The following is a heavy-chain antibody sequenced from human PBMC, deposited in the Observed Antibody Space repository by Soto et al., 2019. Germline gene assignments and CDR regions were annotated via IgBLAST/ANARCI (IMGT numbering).Heavy chain of an antibody. Sequence: SVKVSCKASGGTFSSYAISWVRQAPGQGLEWMGGIIPIFGTANYAQKFQGRVTITADESTSTAYMELSSLRSEDTAVYYCAGLEEDCSGGSCSAPTHTDVWGQGTTGTVSS. CDR3: AGLEEDCSGGSCSAPTHTDV. CDR2: IIPIFGTA. CDR1: GGTFSSYA. J-gene: IGHJ6*02. D-gene: IGHD2-15*01. V-gene: IGHV1-69*13.